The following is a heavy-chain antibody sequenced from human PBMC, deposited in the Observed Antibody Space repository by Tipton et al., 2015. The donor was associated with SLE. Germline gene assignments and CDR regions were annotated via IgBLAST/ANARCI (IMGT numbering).Heavy chain of an antibody. CDR3: ARVSRGSRTDYFDY. CDR1: GGSISSYY. J-gene: IGHJ4*02. CDR2: IYYSGST. D-gene: IGHD1-26*01. Sequence: GSLRLSCTVSGGSISSYYWSWIRQPPGKGLEWIGYIYYSGSTNYNPSLKSRVTISVDTSKNQFSLKLSSVTAADTAVYYCARVSRGSRTDYFDYWGQGTLVTVSS. V-gene: IGHV4-59*08.